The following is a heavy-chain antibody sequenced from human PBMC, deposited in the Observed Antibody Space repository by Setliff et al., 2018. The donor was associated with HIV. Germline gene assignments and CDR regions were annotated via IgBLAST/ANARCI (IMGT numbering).Heavy chain of an antibody. V-gene: IGHV4-34*01. CDR2: TNPSGST. Sequence: SETLSLTCAVYVGSFSGHYWIWIRQPPGKGLEWIGETNPSGSTKYNPSLKSRVTISVDRSKNQFSLKLTSVTAADTAVYYCARLEATHRGFLFDYWGQGTLVTVSS. CDR1: VGSFSGHY. J-gene: IGHJ4*02. CDR3: ARLEATHRGFLFDY.